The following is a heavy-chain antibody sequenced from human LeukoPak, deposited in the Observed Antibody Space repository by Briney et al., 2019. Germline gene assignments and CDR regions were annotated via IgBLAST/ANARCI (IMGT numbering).Heavy chain of an antibody. D-gene: IGHD6-13*01. J-gene: IGHJ4*02. Sequence: PGGSLRLSCEGSAFIFSGHWMNWVRQTPGKGLEWVASIREDGSERQYVDSVKGRFSISRDNTKGSLFLQLNSLRAEDTAIYYCARSIPYGTTWYGRSDYWGQGTLVTVSS. CDR3: ARSIPYGTTWYGRSDY. V-gene: IGHV3-7*03. CDR2: IREDGSER. CDR1: AFIFSGHW.